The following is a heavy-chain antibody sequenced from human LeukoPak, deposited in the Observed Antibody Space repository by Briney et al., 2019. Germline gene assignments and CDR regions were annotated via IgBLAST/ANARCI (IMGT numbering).Heavy chain of an antibody. D-gene: IGHD5/OR15-5a*01. J-gene: IGHJ2*01. CDR1: GGTFSSYA. CDR3: ARGMSTISHWFFDL. V-gene: IGHV1-69*04. Sequence: SVKVSCKASGGTFSSYAISWVRQAPGQGLEWMGRIIPILGIANYAQKFQGRVTITADKSTSTAYMELHSLKSEDTAVYYCARGMSTISHWFFDLWGHGTRVTVSS. CDR2: IIPILGIA.